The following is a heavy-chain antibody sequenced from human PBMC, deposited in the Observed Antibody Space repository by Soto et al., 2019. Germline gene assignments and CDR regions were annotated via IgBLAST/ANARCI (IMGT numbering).Heavy chain of an antibody. CDR3: AKSAKGIAVAGTRYFDY. CDR2: VSASGLNT. J-gene: IGHJ4*02. CDR1: GFTFSTYA. Sequence: PGGSLRLSCAASGFTFSTYAMAWVRQAPGKGLEWVSGVSASGLNTDYADPVKGRFYISRDNSKNTVSLHMNSLRAEDTAVYYCAKSAKGIAVAGTRYFDYWGQGT. D-gene: IGHD6-19*01. V-gene: IGHV3-23*01.